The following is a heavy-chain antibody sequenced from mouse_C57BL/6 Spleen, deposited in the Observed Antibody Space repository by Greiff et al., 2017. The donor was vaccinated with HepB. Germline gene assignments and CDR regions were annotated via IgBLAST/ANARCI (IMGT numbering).Heavy chain of an antibody. V-gene: IGHV1-85*01. J-gene: IGHJ3*01. CDR1: GYTFTSYD. D-gene: IGHD1-1*01. CDR2: IYPRDGST. Sequence: QVQLQQSGPELVKPGVSVKLSCKASGYTFTSYDINWVKQRPGQGLEWIGWIYPRDGSTKYNEKFKGKATLTVDTSSSTAYMELHSLTSEDSAVYFCARRGDYYGSSYWFAYWGQGTLVTVSA. CDR3: ARRGDYYGSSYWFAY.